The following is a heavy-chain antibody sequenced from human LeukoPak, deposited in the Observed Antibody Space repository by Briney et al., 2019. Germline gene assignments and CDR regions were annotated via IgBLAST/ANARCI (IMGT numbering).Heavy chain of an antibody. CDR3: ASALLAAPLGGY. D-gene: IGHD6-6*01. J-gene: IGHJ4*02. CDR1: GFIFRDFY. V-gene: IGHV3-11*01. Sequence: GGSLRLSCAASGFIFRDFYMTWIRQAPGKGLECLSYISRSGDTTYYADSVKGRFIISRDNTQNSLYLQMNSLRAEDTAVYYCASALLAAPLGGYWGQGTLVTVSS. CDR2: ISRSGDTT.